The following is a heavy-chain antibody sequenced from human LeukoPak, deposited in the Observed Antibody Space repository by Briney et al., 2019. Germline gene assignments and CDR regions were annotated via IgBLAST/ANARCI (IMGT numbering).Heavy chain of an antibody. CDR3: ASVLYCGADCYSGRYFFDY. CDR2: INPSGDST. D-gene: IGHD2-21*02. Sequence: ASVKVSCKASGYTFTSYDMHWVRQAPGQGLEWMGIINPSGDSTSYAQKFQGRVTMTRDTSTSTVYMELSSLRSEDTAVYYCASVLYCGADCYSGRYFFDYWGQRTLVTVSS. CDR1: GYTFTSYD. J-gene: IGHJ4*02. V-gene: IGHV1-46*01.